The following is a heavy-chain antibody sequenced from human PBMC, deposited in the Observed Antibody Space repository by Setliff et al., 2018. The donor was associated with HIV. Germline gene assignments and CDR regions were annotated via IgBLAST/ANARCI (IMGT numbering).Heavy chain of an antibody. V-gene: IGHV3-48*03. D-gene: IGHD3-22*01. CDR3: ARPNYYDSSGSFDY. J-gene: IGHJ4*02. CDR2: ISSSGTTI. Sequence: WGSLSLSCAASGFTFSNYEMNWVRQAPGKGLEWVSYISSSGTTIYYADSVKGRFTISRDNAKNSLYLQMNSLRAEDTAVYYCARPNYYDSSGSFDYWGQGTLVTVSS. CDR1: GFTFSNYE.